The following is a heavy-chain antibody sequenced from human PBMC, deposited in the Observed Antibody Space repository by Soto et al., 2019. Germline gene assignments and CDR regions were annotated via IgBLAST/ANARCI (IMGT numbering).Heavy chain of an antibody. CDR1: GGSITSYY. D-gene: IGHD3-10*01. Sequence: QVQLQESGPGLVKPLETLSLTCTVPGGSITSYYWSWVRQPPGKGLEWIGYIYYNGNINYNPSLKSRLTISLTTSKNQFSLRLSSVTAANTAVYYSATGRVYFGSEYWGQGTLVTVSS. CDR3: ATGRVYFGSEY. CDR2: IYYNGNI. J-gene: IGHJ4*02. V-gene: IGHV4-59*01.